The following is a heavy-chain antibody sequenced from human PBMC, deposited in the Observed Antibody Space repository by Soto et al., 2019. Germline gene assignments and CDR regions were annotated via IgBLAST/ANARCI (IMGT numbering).Heavy chain of an antibody. CDR2: IFAGGGST. D-gene: IGHD3-10*01. V-gene: IGHV3-23*01. Sequence: GSLRLSCAPSGFTFSNYAMFWVRQAPGKGLEWVSTIFAGGGSTYYADSVKGRFTISRDNSKNILFLQMDSLRAEDTAVYFCAKDLIRGDGYIGFDYWGQGTLVTVSS. CDR1: GFTFSNYA. CDR3: AKDLIRGDGYIGFDY. J-gene: IGHJ4*02.